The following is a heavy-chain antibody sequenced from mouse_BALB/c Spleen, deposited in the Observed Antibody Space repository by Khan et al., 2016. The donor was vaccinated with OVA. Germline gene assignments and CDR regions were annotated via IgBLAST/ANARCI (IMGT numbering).Heavy chain of an antibody. CDR3: TRDRIDY. CDR1: GYTFSTYW. Sequence: VQLQESGAALAKPGASVKMSCKASGYTFSTYWMHWVKQRPGQGLEWIGYINPTSGYTDYNEKSKDKATLSADKSSSTAYMQLSRLTSEDSAVYYCTRDRIDYWGQGTTLTVSS. CDR2: INPTSGYT. J-gene: IGHJ2*01. V-gene: IGHV1-7*01.